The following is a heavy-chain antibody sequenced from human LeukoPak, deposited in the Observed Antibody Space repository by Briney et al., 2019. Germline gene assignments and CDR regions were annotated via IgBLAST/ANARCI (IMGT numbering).Heavy chain of an antibody. CDR2: ISAYNGNT. CDR3: ARETEYYDSSGYYGEDY. V-gene: IGHV1-18*01. J-gene: IGHJ4*02. CDR1: GYTFTSYG. D-gene: IGHD3-22*01. Sequence: ASVKVSCKASGYTFTSYGISWVRQAPGQGLEWMGWISAYNGNTNYAQKLQGRVTMTTDTSTSTAYMELRRLRSDDTAVYYCARETEYYDSSGYYGEDYWGQGTLVTVSS.